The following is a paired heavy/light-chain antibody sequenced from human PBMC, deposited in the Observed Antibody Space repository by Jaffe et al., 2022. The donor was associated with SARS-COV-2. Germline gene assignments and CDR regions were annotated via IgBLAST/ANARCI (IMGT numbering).Light chain of an antibody. CDR3: QQYHTTPWT. CDR1: QSVLYSSNNKNY. J-gene: IGKJ1*01. V-gene: IGKV4-1*01. CDR2: WAS. Sequence: DIVMTQSPDSLAVSLGERATINCKSSQSVLYSSNNKNYLGWYQQKPGQPPKLLIYWASTRESGVPDRFSGSGSGTDFTLTISSLQAEDVAVYYCQQYHTTPWTFGQGTKVEIK.
Heavy chain of an antibody. CDR3: AHTGIATSGTPFDY. D-gene: IGHD6-13*01. CDR2: IYWDDNK. Sequence: QITLKESGPTLVKPTQTLTLTCTCSGFSLSTSGVGVGWIRQPPGKALEWLALIYWDDNKRYSPSLKSRLTITKDTSKNQVVLTMTNMDPVDTAPYYCAHTGIATSGTPFDYWGQGTLVTVSS. J-gene: IGHJ4*02. V-gene: IGHV2-5*02. CDR1: GFSLSTSGVG.